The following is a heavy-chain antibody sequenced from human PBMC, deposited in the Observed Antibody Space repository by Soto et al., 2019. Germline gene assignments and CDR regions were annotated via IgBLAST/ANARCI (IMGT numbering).Heavy chain of an antibody. J-gene: IGHJ6*02. CDR1: GYTFTSYG. V-gene: IGHV1-69*13. CDR3: ARHDCISSSCYYYYYYSMDV. CDR2: IIPIFDTA. Sequence: SVKVSCKASGYTFTSYGISWVRQAPGQGLEWMGGIIPIFDTANYAQKFQGRVTITADESTSTAYMELSSLRSEDTAVYYCARHDCISSSCYYYYYYSMDVWGQGTTVTVSS. D-gene: IGHD2-2*01.